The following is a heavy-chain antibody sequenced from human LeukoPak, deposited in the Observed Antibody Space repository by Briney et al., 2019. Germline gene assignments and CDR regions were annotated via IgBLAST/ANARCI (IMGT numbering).Heavy chain of an antibody. CDR1: GGSFSGYY. D-gene: IGHD6-6*01. J-gene: IGHJ4*02. CDR3: ARRIVAARFFDY. V-gene: IGHV4-34*01. CDR2: INHSGST. Sequence: PSETLSLTCAVYGGSFSGYYWSWIRQPPGKGLEWIGEINHSGSTNYNPSLKSRVTISVDTSKNQFSLKLSSVTAADTAVYYCARRIVAARFFDYWGQGTLVTVPS.